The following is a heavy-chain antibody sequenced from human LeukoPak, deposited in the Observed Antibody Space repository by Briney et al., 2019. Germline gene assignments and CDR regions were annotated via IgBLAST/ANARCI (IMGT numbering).Heavy chain of an antibody. J-gene: IGHJ3*02. D-gene: IGHD3-9*01. CDR2: INPNSGGT. Sequence: ASVKVSCKASGYTFTGYYMHWVRQAPGQGLEWMGWINPNSGGTNYAQKFQGRVTMTRDTSISTAYMELSRLRSDDTAVYYCARDGPHPRVYYDILTGYLDAFDIWGQGTMVTVSS. V-gene: IGHV1-2*02. CDR1: GYTFTGYY. CDR3: ARDGPHPRVYYDILTGYLDAFDI.